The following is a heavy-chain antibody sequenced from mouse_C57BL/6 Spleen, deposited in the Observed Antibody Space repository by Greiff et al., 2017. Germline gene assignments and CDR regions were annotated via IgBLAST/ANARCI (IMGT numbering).Heavy chain of an antibody. D-gene: IGHD2-3*01. CDR2: IYPGDGDT. V-gene: IGHV1-80*01. J-gene: IGHJ4*01. CDR3: ARSTYDGYYVNAMDY. CDR1: GYAFSSYW. Sequence: VKLMESGAELVKPGASVKISCKASGYAFSSYWMNWVKQRPGKGLEWIGQIYPGDGDTNYNGKFKGKATLTADKSSSTAYMQLSSLTSEDSAVYFCARSTYDGYYVNAMDYWGQGTSVTVSS.